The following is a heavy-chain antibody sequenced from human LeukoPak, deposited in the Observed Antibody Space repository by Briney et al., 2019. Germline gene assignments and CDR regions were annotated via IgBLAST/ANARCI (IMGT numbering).Heavy chain of an antibody. J-gene: IGHJ5*02. CDR3: ARATPYYYGSGSYYISRFDP. CDR2: INHSGST. V-gene: IGHV4-34*01. Sequence: SETLSLTCAVSGGSFSGYYWSWIRQPPGKGLEWIGEINHSGSTNYNPSLKSRVTISLDTSKNHFSLQLSSVTAAATAVYYCARATPYYYGSGSYYISRFDPWGQGTLVTVSS. D-gene: IGHD3-10*01. CDR1: GGSFSGYY.